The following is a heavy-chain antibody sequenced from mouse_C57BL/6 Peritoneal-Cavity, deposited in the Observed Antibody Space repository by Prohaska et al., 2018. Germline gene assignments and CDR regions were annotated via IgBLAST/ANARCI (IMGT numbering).Heavy chain of an antibody. V-gene: IGHV1-61*01. CDR2: IYPSDSET. CDR1: GYTFTSYW. CDR3: ARDYDFDY. J-gene: IGHJ2*01. Sequence: RLGFSVKMSCKPSGYTFTSYWMDWVKQRPGQGLEWIGNIYPSDSETHYNQKFKDKATLTVDKSSSTAYMQLSSLTSEDSAVYYCARDYDFDYWGQGTTLTVSS. D-gene: IGHD1-1*01.